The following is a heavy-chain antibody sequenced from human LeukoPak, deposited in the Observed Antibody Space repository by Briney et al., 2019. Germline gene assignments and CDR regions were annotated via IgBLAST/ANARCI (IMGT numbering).Heavy chain of an antibody. CDR2: IYTSGST. CDR3: ARYLYNQNWFDP. J-gene: IGHJ5*02. D-gene: IGHD1-1*01. CDR1: GGSISSYY. Sequence: SETLSLTRTDSGGSISSYYWSWIRQPAGKRLEWIGRIYTSGSTNYNPSLKSRVTMSVDTSRNQFSLKLSSVTAADTAVYYCARYLYNQNWFDPWGQGTLVTVSS. V-gene: IGHV4-4*07.